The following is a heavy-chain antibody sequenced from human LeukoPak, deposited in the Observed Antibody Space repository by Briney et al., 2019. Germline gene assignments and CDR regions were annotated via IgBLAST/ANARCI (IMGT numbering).Heavy chain of an antibody. CDR1: GGSISSSSYY. D-gene: IGHD3-10*01. J-gene: IGHJ4*02. Sequence: SETLSLTCTVSGGSISSSSYYWGWIRQPPGKGLEWIGSIYYSGSTYYNPSLKSRVTISVDTSKNQFSLKLSSVTAADTAVYSCARQGSYGSASYFDYWGQGTLVTVSS. CDR3: ARQGSYGSASYFDY. CDR2: IYYSGST. V-gene: IGHV4-39*01.